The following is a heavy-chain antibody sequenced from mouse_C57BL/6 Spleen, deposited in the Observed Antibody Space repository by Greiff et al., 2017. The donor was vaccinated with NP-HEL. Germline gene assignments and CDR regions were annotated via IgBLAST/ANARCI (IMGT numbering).Heavy chain of an antibody. Sequence: QVQLQQSGAELAKPGASVKLSCKASGYTFTSYWMHWVKQRPGQGLEWIGYINPSSGYTKYNQKFKDKATLTADKAAITAYMQLSSLTSEDSAVYYCASEGPTATGYFDVWGTGTTVTVSS. CDR1: GYTFTSYW. CDR2: INPSSGYT. J-gene: IGHJ1*03. CDR3: ASEGPTATGYFDV. V-gene: IGHV1-7*01. D-gene: IGHD1-2*01.